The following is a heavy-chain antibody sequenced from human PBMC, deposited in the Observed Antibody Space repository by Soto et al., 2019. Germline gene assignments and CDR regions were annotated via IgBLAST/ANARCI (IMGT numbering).Heavy chain of an antibody. CDR3: ARGPRYCSTTSCFSGVTWFDP. CDR1: GYTFTSYG. D-gene: IGHD2-2*01. J-gene: IGHJ5*02. V-gene: IGHV1-18*04. CDR2: ISSYNGNT. Sequence: ASVKVSCKASGYTFTSYGISWVRQAPGQGLEWMGWISSYNGNTNYAQKVQGRVTMTTDTSTSTTYMELRSLRSDDTAVYYCARGPRYCSTTSCFSGVTWFDPWGQGTRVTVS.